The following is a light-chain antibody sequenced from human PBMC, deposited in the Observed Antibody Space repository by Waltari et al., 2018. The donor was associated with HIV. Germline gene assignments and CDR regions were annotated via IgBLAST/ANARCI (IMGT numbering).Light chain of an antibody. V-gene: IGKV3-15*01. CDR2: GTS. CDR3: HHYNNWRET. J-gene: IGKJ1*01. CDR1: QSVNSN. Sequence: EILMTQSPATLSVSPGERATLSCRASQSVNSNLARYQQKPGQTPRLLIHGTSTRATDIPARFSGSGSGTEFTLTISSLQSEDFAVYYCHHYNNWRETFGQGTKVEIK.